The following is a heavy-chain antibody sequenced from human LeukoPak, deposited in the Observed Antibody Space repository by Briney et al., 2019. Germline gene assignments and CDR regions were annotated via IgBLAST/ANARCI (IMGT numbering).Heavy chain of an antibody. V-gene: IGHV3-30*07. J-gene: IGHJ4*02. CDR1: GFTFSSYA. CDR3: ARALHYYDSSGYDY. CDR2: ISYDGSNK. Sequence: PGRSLRLSCAASGFTFSSYAMHWVRQAPGKGLEWVAVISYDGSNKYYADSVKGRFTISRDNSKNTLYLQMNSLRAEDTALYYCARALHYYDSSGYDYWGQGTLVTVSS. D-gene: IGHD3-22*01.